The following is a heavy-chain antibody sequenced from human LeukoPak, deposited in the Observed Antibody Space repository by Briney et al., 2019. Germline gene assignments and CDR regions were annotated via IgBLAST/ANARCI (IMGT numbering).Heavy chain of an antibody. V-gene: IGHV1-69*13. J-gene: IGHJ4*02. CDR1: GGTFSSYA. D-gene: IGHD5-12*01. CDR2: IIPIFGTA. Sequence: GASVKVSCKVSGGTFSSYAISWVRQAPGQGLEWMGGIIPIFGTANYAQKFQGRVTITADESTSTAYMELSSLRSEDTAVYYCARAVATIERYFDYWGQGTLVTVSS. CDR3: ARAVATIERYFDY.